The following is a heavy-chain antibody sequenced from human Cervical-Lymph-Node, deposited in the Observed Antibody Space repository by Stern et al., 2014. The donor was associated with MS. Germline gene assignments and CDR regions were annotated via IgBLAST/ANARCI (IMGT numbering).Heavy chain of an antibody. CDR2: ISYDGINK. D-gene: IGHD6-6*01. Sequence: QEQLVESGGGVVQPGRSLRLSCAASGFTFSSYGMHWVRQAPGKGQEWVAVISYDGINKYYADSVKGRFNITRDKSSKKLYMQMNSLRAEDTAVYYCAKSSSPSHYYYYVMDVWGQGTTVTVSS. J-gene: IGHJ6*02. V-gene: IGHV3-30*18. CDR3: AKSSSPSHYYYYVMDV. CDR1: GFTFSSYG.